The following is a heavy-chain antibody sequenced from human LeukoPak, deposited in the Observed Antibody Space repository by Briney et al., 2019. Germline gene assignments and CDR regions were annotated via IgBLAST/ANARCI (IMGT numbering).Heavy chain of an antibody. J-gene: IGHJ4*02. CDR3: AKDLSGSGSYGYFDY. CDR1: GFTFSSYA. Sequence: GGSLRLSCAASGFTFSSYAMSWVREAPGKGLEWVSAISDSGGHTYYADSVKGRFTLSRDNSKNTLYLQMNSPRAEDTAVYYCAKDLSGSGSYGYFDYWGQGTLVTVSS. V-gene: IGHV3-23*01. D-gene: IGHD3-10*01. CDR2: ISDSGGHT.